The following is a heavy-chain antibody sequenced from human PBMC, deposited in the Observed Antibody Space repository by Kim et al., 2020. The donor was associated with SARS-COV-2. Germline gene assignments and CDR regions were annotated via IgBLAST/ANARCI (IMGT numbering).Heavy chain of an antibody. Sequence: SQTLSLTCAISGDTVSSNSAAWIWIRQSPSRGLEWLGRTYYRSKWSNDYAVSVKSRITITPDTSKNQFSLQLNSVTPEDTALYYCVRGGWYAFDIWGQGTLVTVSS. CDR3: VRGGWYAFDI. D-gene: IGHD6-19*01. J-gene: IGHJ3*02. CDR2: TYYRSKWSN. CDR1: GDTVSSNSAA. V-gene: IGHV6-1*01.